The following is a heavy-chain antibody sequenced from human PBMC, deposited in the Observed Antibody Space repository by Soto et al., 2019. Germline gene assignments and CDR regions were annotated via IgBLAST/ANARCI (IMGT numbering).Heavy chain of an antibody. J-gene: IGHJ6*02. CDR3: ARDWGTPGRGSAVGYYYHYGMDV. D-gene: IGHD5-18*01. CDR1: KFTFSSFW. CDR2: IKEDGSEK. V-gene: IGHV3-7*05. Sequence: EVQLVESGGGLVQPGGSLRLSCAASKFTFSSFWMNWVRQAPGKGLEWVANIKEDGSEKNYVDSVKGRFTISRDNAKHSLSLQMNSLRGEDTAVYYCARDWGTPGRGSAVGYYYHYGMDVWGQGTTVTVSS.